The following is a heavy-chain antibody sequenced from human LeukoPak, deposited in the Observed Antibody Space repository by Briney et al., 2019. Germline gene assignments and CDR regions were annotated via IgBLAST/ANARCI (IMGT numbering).Heavy chain of an antibody. Sequence: PSETLSLTCTVSGDSVSSDSYYWSWIRQPPGKGLEWIGYIYYSGTTKQNPSLKSRVTLSVDTSKNQLYLKLNSVTAADTAVYYCARDSRGYYDSSGYLDHWGQGTLVTVSS. CDR2: IYYSGTT. CDR1: GDSVSSDSYY. V-gene: IGHV4-61*01. CDR3: ARDSRGYYDSSGYLDH. J-gene: IGHJ4*02. D-gene: IGHD3-22*01.